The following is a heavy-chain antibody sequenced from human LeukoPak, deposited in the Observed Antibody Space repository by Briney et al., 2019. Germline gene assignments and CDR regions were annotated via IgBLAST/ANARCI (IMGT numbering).Heavy chain of an antibody. V-gene: IGHV3-23*01. CDR2: TSGSGSSI. CDR3: AREEEAYSGSRIDY. Sequence: PGGSLRLSCAASGFTFDDYAMSWVRQAPGKGLEWVSGTSGSGSSIYYADSVKGRFTISRDNSKNTLYMQMNSLRAEDTAAYYCAREEEAYSGSRIDYWGQGTLVTVSS. D-gene: IGHD1-26*01. CDR1: GFTFDDYA. J-gene: IGHJ4*02.